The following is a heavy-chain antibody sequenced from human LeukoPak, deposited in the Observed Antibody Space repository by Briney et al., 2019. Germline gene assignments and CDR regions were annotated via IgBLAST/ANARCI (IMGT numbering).Heavy chain of an antibody. J-gene: IGHJ4*02. Sequence: ASVKVSCKASGYTFTSYYMHWVRQAPGQGLEWMGIINPSGGSTSYAQKFQGRVTMTRDTSTSTVYMEPSSLRSEDTAVYYCAVPIQLWQRRHDYWGQGTLVTVSS. CDR2: INPSGGST. V-gene: IGHV1-46*01. CDR1: GYTFTSYY. CDR3: AVPIQLWQRRHDY. D-gene: IGHD5-18*01.